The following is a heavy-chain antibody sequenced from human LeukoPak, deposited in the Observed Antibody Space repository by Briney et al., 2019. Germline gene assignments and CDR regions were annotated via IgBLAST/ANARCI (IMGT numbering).Heavy chain of an antibody. J-gene: IGHJ4*02. CDR1: GFTFSSYW. CDR3: ARAGMYYDFWSGYYDY. D-gene: IGHD3-3*01. CDR2: IKQDGSEK. V-gene: IGHV3-7*03. Sequence: GGSLRLSCAASGFTFSSYWMSWVRQAPGKGLEWVANIKQDGSEKYYVDSVKGRFTISRDNAKNSLYLQMNSLRAEDTAVYYCARAGMYYDFWSGYYDYWGQGTLVTVSS.